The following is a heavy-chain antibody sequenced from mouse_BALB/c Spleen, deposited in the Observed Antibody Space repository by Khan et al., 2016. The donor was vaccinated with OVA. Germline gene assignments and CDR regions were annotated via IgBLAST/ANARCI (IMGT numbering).Heavy chain of an antibody. CDR3: VRDYRYDDYFDY. J-gene: IGHJ2*01. V-gene: IGHV2-9-2*01. CDR1: GFSLTSYD. Sequence: VQLQESGPGLVAPSQSLSITCTVSGFSLTSYDISWIRQPPGQGLEWHGVIWTGGGTNYNSAFMSRLSISKDNSKSQVFLKMNSLQTDDTAIYYCVRDYRYDDYFDYWGQGTTLTVSS. CDR2: IWTGGGT. D-gene: IGHD2-14*01.